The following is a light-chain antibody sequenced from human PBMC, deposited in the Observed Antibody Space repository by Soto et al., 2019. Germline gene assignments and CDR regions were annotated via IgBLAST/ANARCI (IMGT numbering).Light chain of an antibody. V-gene: IGKV3-20*01. J-gene: IGKJ4*01. Sequence: EIVLTQSPGTLSLSPGERATLSCRASQSVSSSYLAWYQQKPGQAPRLLIYGASSRATGIPDRFSGSGSATDFTLTISRLEPEDFAVYYCQQYDSSPETFGGGTKVDIK. CDR2: GAS. CDR1: QSVSSSY. CDR3: QQYDSSPET.